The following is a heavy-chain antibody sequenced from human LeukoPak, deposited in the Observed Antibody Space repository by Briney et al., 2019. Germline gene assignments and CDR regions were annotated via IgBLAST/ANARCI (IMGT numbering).Heavy chain of an antibody. Sequence: SETLSLTCTVSGGSITGHYWNWIRQTPGMRLEWIGYTSYSRTTIYNSYFKGRATMSIDTSKNQLYLNLTSVTATDTAVYYCAKLGHSDGWYLGAFDIWGQGTTVIVSS. CDR1: GGSITGHY. J-gene: IGHJ3*02. V-gene: IGHV4-59*08. D-gene: IGHD6-19*01. CDR3: AKLGHSDGWYLGAFDI. CDR2: TSYSRTT.